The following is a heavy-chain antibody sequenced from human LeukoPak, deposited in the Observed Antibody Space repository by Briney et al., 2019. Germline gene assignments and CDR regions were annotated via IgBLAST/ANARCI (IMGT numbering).Heavy chain of an antibody. V-gene: IGHV4-59*10. CDR3: ARALWDCGGDCLDFDY. D-gene: IGHD2-21*02. CDR1: GGSFSGYY. CDR2: IYTSGST. Sequence: SETLSLTCAVYGGSFSGYYWSWIRQPAGKGLEWIGRIYTSGSTNYNPSLKSRVTMSVDTSKNQFSLKLSSVTAADTAVYYCARALWDCGGDCLDFDYWGQGTLVTVSS. J-gene: IGHJ4*02.